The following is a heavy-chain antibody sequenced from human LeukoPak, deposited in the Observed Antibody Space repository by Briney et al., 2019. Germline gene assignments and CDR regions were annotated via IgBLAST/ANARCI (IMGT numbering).Heavy chain of an antibody. CDR1: DDSISNFY. D-gene: IGHD3-10*01. V-gene: IGHV4-59*01. CDR3: ARAARGSGSSTLWYYYMDV. Sequence: PSETLSLTCTVSDDSISNFYWTWIRQPPGKGLEWIGYIYYSGSINYNPSLKSRVTISLDTSKNQFPLKLSSVTAADTAVYYCARAARGSGSSTLWYYYMDVWGKGTTVTISS. J-gene: IGHJ6*03. CDR2: IYYSGSI.